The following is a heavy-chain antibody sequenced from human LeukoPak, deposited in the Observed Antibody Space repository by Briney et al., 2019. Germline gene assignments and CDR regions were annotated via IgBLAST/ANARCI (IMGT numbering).Heavy chain of an antibody. CDR2: ISATGGST. Sequence: PGGSLRLSCAASGFTFSTYAMSWVRQAPGKGLEWVSGISATGGSTYYAGSVKGRFTISRDNSKNTLYLQVNSLRAEDTAVYYCAKRTAAVPYFYYGMDVWGQGTTVTVSS. CDR1: GFTFSTYA. V-gene: IGHV3-23*01. J-gene: IGHJ6*02. D-gene: IGHD6-13*01. CDR3: AKRTAAVPYFYYGMDV.